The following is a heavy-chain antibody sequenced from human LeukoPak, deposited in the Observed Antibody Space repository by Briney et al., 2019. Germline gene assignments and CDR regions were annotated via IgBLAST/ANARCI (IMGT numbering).Heavy chain of an antibody. CDR3: ARGRSLYFDY. V-gene: IGHV4-4*07. CDR2: IYTNVIT. Sequence: SETLSLTRIVSGGSMSGYYWNWMRQPAGKGLEGGGRIYTNVITNYNPSLKSRVTMSVDTSKNQFSLMLSSVTAADTAVYYCARGRSLYFDYWGQGTLVTVSS. J-gene: IGHJ4*02. CDR1: GGSMSGYY.